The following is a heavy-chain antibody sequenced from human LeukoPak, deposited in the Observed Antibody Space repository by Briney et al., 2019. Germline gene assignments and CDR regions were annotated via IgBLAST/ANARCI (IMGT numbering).Heavy chain of an antibody. J-gene: IGHJ4*02. V-gene: IGHV1-24*01. D-gene: IGHD5-12*01. CDR3: ATFGNSGYDSNLDY. Sequence: ASVKVSCTVSGYTLTELSMHWARQAPGKGLEWMGGFDPEDGETIYAQKFQGRVTMTEDTSTDTAYMELSSLRSEDTAVYYCATFGNSGYDSNLDYWGQGTLVTVSS. CDR2: FDPEDGET. CDR1: GYTLTELS.